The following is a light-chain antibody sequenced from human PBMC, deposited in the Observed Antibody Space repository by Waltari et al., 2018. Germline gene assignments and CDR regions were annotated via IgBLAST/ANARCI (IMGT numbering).Light chain of an antibody. J-gene: IGLJ2*01. Sequence: QSILTQPPSVSGAPGQRVTISCPGSRPNIGATSGVHWYQQLPGTAPKLLIYGNSNRPSGVPDRFSGSKSGTSASLAITGLQAEDEADYYCQSYDSSLSVVVFGGGTKLTVL. CDR2: GNS. V-gene: IGLV1-40*01. CDR3: QSYDSSLSVVV. CDR1: RPNIGATSG.